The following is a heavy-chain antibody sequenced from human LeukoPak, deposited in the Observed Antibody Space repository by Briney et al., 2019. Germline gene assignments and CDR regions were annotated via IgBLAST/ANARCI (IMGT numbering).Heavy chain of an antibody. Sequence: SQTLSLTCTVSGASTSSGLYYWNWFRQPAGKGLEYIGRIYNSGSTNYNPSLKSRVTISVDTPKNQFSLKLTSVTASDSAVYYCASSNWLRDANFDSWGQGTLVTVSS. J-gene: IGHJ4*02. D-gene: IGHD6-13*01. CDR2: IYNSGST. CDR1: GASTSSGLYY. V-gene: IGHV4-61*02. CDR3: ASSNWLRDANFDS.